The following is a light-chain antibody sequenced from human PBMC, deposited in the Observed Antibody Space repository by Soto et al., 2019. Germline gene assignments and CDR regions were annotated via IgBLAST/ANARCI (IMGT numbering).Light chain of an antibody. CDR1: QSISSW. J-gene: IGKJ2*03. V-gene: IGKV1-5*01. Sequence: VHMTQSPSTLSASVGDRVTITCRASQSISSWVAWYQQKPGQVPKLLIYDAPPLESGVPSRFSGNESGTEFTLTVNGLQPDDCATYYCQQYDSFQYSFGQGTKLEI. CDR2: DAP. CDR3: QQYDSFQYS.